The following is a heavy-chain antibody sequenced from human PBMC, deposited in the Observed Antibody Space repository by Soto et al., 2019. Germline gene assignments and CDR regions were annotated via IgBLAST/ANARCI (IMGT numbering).Heavy chain of an antibody. CDR3: AKGSRMWTPDY. CDR1: GYTFTDSA. Sequence: ASVKVSCKASGYTFTDSAIRWVRQAPGQSLELLGWIAPGNGNTKYSQKFQGIVTITRDTSATTAYMELSSLRSEDTAVYYCAKGSRMWTPDYWGQGTLVTVSS. V-gene: IGHV1-3*01. J-gene: IGHJ4*02. CDR2: IAPGNGNT. D-gene: IGHD2-21*01.